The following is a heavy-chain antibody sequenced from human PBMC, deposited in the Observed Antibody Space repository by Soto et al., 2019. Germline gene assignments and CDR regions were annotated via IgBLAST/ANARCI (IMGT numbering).Heavy chain of an antibody. J-gene: IGHJ4*02. D-gene: IGHD3-16*02. CDR1: GFTFSSYE. V-gene: IGHV3-48*03. CDR3: ARGVQMSGWGSYRYVNYFDY. Sequence: ESGGGLVQPGGSLRLSCAASGFTFSSYEMNWVRQAPGKGLEWVSYISSSGSTIYYADSVKGRFTISRDNAKNSLYLQMNSLRAEDTAVYYCARGVQMSGWGSYRYVNYFDYWGQGTLVTVSS. CDR2: ISSSGSTI.